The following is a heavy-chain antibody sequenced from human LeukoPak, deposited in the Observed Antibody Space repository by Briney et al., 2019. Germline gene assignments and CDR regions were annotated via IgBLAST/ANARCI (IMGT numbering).Heavy chain of an antibody. CDR2: ISSSVSTI. CDR3: ARAHSPPILDSGGFDP. Sequence: PGGSLRLSCAASGFTFSSYEMNWVRQAPGKGLEWVSYISSSVSTIYYAYSVKGRFTISRDNAKNSLYLQMNSLRAEDTAVYYCARAHSPPILDSGGFDPWGQGTLVTVSS. CDR1: GFTFSSYE. V-gene: IGHV3-48*03. J-gene: IGHJ5*02. D-gene: IGHD2-15*01.